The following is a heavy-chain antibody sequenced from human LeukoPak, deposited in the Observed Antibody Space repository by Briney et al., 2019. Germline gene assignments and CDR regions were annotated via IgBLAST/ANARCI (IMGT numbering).Heavy chain of an antibody. V-gene: IGHV4-59*01. CDR2: IYYSGST. Sequence: SETLSLTCTVSGGSISSYYWSWIRQPPGKGLEWIGYIYYSGSTNYNPSLKSRVTISVDTSKNQSSLKLSSVTAADTAVYYCARGSEDFWRDSNNYWFDPWGQGTLVTVSS. J-gene: IGHJ5*02. D-gene: IGHD3-3*01. CDR1: GGSISSYY. CDR3: ARGSEDFWRDSNNYWFDP.